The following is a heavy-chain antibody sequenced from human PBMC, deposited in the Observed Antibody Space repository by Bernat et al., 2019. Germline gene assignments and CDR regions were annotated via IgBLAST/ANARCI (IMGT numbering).Heavy chain of an antibody. D-gene: IGHD4-23*01. CDR3: ARDSMTTVVYFDY. Sequence: QVQLVESGGGVVQPGRSLRLSCAASGFTFSSYAMHWVRQAPGKGLEWVAVISYDGSNKYYADSVKGRFTISRDNSKTTLYLQMNSLRAEDTAVYYCARDSMTTVVYFDYWGQGTLVTVSS. CDR2: ISYDGSNK. J-gene: IGHJ4*02. V-gene: IGHV3-30-3*01. CDR1: GFTFSSYA.